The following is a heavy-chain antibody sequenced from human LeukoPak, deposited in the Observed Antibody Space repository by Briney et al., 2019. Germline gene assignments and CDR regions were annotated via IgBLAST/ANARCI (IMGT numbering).Heavy chain of an antibody. CDR2: ISISSTYK. CDR3: ARGGVGLVIIPGWEYDYYGMDV. CDR1: GFTLSSYS. Sequence: GGSLRLSCAASGFTLSSYSMNWVRQAPGKGLEWVSSISISSTYKYYADSVRGRFTISRDNAKNSLYLQMNSLRAEDTAVYYCARGGVGLVIIPGWEYDYYGMDVWGQGTTVTVS. D-gene: IGHD3/OR15-3a*01. V-gene: IGHV3-21*01. J-gene: IGHJ6*02.